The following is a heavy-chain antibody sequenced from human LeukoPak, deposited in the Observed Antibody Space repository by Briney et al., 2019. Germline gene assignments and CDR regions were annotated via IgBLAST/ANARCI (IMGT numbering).Heavy chain of an antibody. CDR2: IYYSGST. Sequence: PPETLSLTCTVSGDSISSGGYYWSWIRQHPGKGLEWIGYIYYSGSTYYNPSLKSRITISVDTSKTQFSLKLSSVTAADTAVYYCARVNHGGIDYWGQGTLVTVSS. V-gene: IGHV4-31*03. CDR3: ARVNHGGIDY. J-gene: IGHJ4*02. CDR1: GDSISSGGYY. D-gene: IGHD3-16*01.